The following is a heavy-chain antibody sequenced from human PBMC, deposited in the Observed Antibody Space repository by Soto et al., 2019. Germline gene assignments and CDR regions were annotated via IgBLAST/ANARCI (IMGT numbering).Heavy chain of an antibody. CDR3: ERHFGFTDYFFYGMDV. CDR1: GYSFTHYW. D-gene: IGHD5-12*01. J-gene: IGHJ6*01. V-gene: IGHV5-51*01. Sequence: RGESLKNSCKGSGYSFTHYWIGWVRQMPGKGLECMGIIYPGDSDTRYSPSFQCQVTISADKSISTAYVQWSSLKASDTAIYYCERHFGFTDYFFYGMDVQGQRTSVPASS. CDR2: IYPGDSDT.